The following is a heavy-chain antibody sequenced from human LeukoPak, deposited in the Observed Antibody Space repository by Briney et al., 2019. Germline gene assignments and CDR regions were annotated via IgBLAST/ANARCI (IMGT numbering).Heavy chain of an antibody. CDR3: XRXHEXELRIWYFDL. J-gene: IGHJ2*01. V-gene: IGHV3-48*01. D-gene: IGHD1-26*01. CDR2: ISSSSSTI. Sequence: GGSLRXSCAASGFTFSSYSMSWVRQAPGKGLEWVSYISSSSSTIYYADSVKGRFTISRDNAKNSLYLQMNSLRAEDTGVYYCXRXHEXELRIWYFDLWGRGTLVTVSS. CDR1: GFTFSSYS.